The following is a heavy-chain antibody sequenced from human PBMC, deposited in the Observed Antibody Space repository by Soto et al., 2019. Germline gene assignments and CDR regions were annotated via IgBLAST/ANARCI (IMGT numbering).Heavy chain of an antibody. CDR2: IYDSGGT. CDR1: GASLSRYY. D-gene: IGHD1-26*01. J-gene: IGHJ5*02. CDR3: VRDGTKNLRDRFEP. V-gene: IGHV4-4*07. Sequence: SETLSLTCNVSGASLSRYYWSWIRQPPGKGLEWIGGIYDSGGTDYNPPLKSRISMSVDMSKKQFSLTLRSVTAADTAIYYCVRDGTKNLRDRFEPWGRGILVTVSS.